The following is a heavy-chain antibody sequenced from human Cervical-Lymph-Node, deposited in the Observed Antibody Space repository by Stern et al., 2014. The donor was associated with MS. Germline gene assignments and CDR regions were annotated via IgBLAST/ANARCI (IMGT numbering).Heavy chain of an antibody. V-gene: IGHV3-30-3*01. CDR1: GFTFSTYA. CDR3: ARGGRGVGLEY. Sequence: VQLLGSGGCVVQPGRSLSLSCVASGFTFSTYAMHLVRQAPGTGLEWVAFVSYDGTQINSKDAVKARFTISRDNSKNTLYLHMNSLRDEDTAVYFCARGGRGVGLEYWGQGALVTVSS. J-gene: IGHJ4*02. CDR2: VSYDGTQI. D-gene: IGHD3-10*01.